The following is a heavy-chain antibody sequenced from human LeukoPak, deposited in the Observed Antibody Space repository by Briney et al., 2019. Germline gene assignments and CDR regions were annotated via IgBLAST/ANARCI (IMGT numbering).Heavy chain of an antibody. V-gene: IGHV4-59*01. CDR3: ATQNSLLSGYYFDF. Sequence: SETLSLTCTGSGGSISSYYWSWIRQPPGKGLDWIGYIYYIGSTNYNPSLKSRVTISLDTSKNQFSLKLSSVTAADTAVYYCATQNSLLSGYYFDFWGQGTLVTVSS. J-gene: IGHJ4*02. D-gene: IGHD2/OR15-2a*01. CDR1: GGSISSYY. CDR2: IYYIGST.